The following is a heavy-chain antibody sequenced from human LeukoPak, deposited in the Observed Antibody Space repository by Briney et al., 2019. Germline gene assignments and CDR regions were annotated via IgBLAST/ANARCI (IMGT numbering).Heavy chain of an antibody. CDR3: AKERGVAKPFDY. J-gene: IGHJ4*02. Sequence: GGSLRLSCAASGFTFSSYGMHWVRQAPGKGLEWVAFIRYDGSNKYYADSVKGRFTITRDNSKSTLYLQMNSMRAEYTAIYYCAKERGVAKPFDYWGQGTLVTVSS. D-gene: IGHD2-8*02. CDR2: IRYDGSNK. V-gene: IGHV3-30*02. CDR1: GFTFSSYG.